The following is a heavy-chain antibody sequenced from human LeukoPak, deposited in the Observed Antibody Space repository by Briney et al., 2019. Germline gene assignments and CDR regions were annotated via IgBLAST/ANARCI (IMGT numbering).Heavy chain of an antibody. CDR1: GFTLNTYS. CDR2: ISSSSDYI. J-gene: IGHJ6*03. D-gene: IGHD2-2*01. V-gene: IGHV3-21*01. Sequence: PGGSLRLSCAASGFTLNTYSMNWVRQAPGKGLEWVSSISSSSDYIYYADSVKGRFTISRDNAKNSLYLKMNSLRAEDTAVYYCARSRKGYQLLSTNRDYYYMDVWGKGTTVTVSS. CDR3: ARSRKGYQLLSTNRDYYYMDV.